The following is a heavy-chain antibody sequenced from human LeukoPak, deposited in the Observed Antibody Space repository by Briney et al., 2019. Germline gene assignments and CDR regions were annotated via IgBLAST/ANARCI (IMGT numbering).Heavy chain of an antibody. J-gene: IGHJ4*02. V-gene: IGHV3-21*01. CDR2: ISSSSSYI. CDR3: ARDNGYSSSWLDY. D-gene: IGHD6-13*01. CDR1: GFTFSSYS. Sequence: GGSLRLSCAASGFTFSSYSMSWVRQAPGKGLEWVSSISSSSSYIYYADSVKGRFTISRDNAKNSLYLQMNSLRAEDTAVYYCARDNGYSSSWLDYWGQGTLVTVSS.